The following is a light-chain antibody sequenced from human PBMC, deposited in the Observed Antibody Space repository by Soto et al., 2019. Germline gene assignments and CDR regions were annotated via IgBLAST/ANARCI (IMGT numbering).Light chain of an antibody. CDR1: SSDVGRYNY. V-gene: IGLV2-14*01. Sequence: QSALTQPASASGSPGQSITISCTGTSSDVGRYNYVSWYQQHPGKAPKLMIYDVNNRPSGVSNRFSGSKSGNTASLTISGLQAEDEADYYCSSYTSSSTRVVFGGGTKPTVL. J-gene: IGLJ2*01. CDR3: SSYTSSSTRVV. CDR2: DVN.